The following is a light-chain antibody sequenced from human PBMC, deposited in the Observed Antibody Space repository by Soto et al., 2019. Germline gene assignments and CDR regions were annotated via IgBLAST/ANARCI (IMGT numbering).Light chain of an antibody. J-gene: IGKJ1*01. V-gene: IGKV1-33*01. Sequence: DIQMTQSPSSLSASVGDRVTITCQANLDINYYLNCYQQKPGKAPNLLICVASNLETGDPSRFSGSRSGTDFSFTITSLQTEDIATYYCQQYDNLPRCTFGQGTKVEIK. CDR2: VAS. CDR3: QQYDNLPRCT. CDR1: LDINYY.